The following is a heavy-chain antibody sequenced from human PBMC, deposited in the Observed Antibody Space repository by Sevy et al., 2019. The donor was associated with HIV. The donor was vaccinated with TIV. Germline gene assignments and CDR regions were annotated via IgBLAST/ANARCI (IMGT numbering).Heavy chain of an antibody. V-gene: IGHV3-23*01. Sequence: GGSLRLSCAASGFTFSSYAMSWVRQAPGKGLEWVSAISGSGGSTYYADSVKGRLTISRDNSKNTLYLQMNSLRAEDTAVYYCAKDTGYYYYMDVWGKGTTVTVSS. CDR1: GFTFSSYA. J-gene: IGHJ6*03. CDR3: AKDTGYYYYMDV. D-gene: IGHD3-10*01. CDR2: ISGSGGST.